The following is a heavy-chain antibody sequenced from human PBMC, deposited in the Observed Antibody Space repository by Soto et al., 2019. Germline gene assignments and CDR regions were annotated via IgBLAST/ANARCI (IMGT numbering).Heavy chain of an antibody. V-gene: IGHV4-59*08. CDR3: VRHQEVRGVTIPFNYYGMDV. CDR2: VYYSRSIT. D-gene: IGHD3-10*01. CDR1: GGSISPYY. J-gene: IGHJ6*02. Sequence: QVQLQESGPGLVKPSETLSLTCTVSGGSISPYYWSWIRQPPGKGLEWIGYVYYSRSITDYNPALTSRVTISVETSKNQFSLKLSSVTAADTAVYYCVRHQEVRGVTIPFNYYGMDVWGQGTTVTVSS.